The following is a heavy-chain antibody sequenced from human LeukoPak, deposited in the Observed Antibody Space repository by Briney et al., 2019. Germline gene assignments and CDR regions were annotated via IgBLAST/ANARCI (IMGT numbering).Heavy chain of an antibody. CDR1: GYTFTAYY. CDR3: ARGEKVATMIVTGY. J-gene: IGHJ4*02. CDR2: ISSNSGGT. D-gene: IGHD3-22*01. V-gene: IGHV1-2*02. Sequence: GASVKVSCKASGYTFTAYYMHWVRQAPGQGLEWMGWISSNSGGTNFAQKFQGRVTMTRDTSISTAYMELSSLRSDDTAVYYCARGEKVATMIVTGYWGQGTLVTVSS.